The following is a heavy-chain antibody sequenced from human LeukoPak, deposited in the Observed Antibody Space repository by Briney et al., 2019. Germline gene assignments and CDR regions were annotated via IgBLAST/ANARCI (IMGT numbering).Heavy chain of an antibody. CDR2: IIPIFGTA. J-gene: IGHJ6*02. Sequence: GASVKVSCKASGGTFSSYAISWVRQAPGQGLEWMGGIIPIFGTANYAQKFQGRVTITADESTGTAYMELSSLRSEDTAMYYCARSLYSSSSAYYYYYGLDVWGQGTTVTVSS. V-gene: IGHV1-69*13. CDR1: GGTFSSYA. CDR3: ARSLYSSSSAYYYYYGLDV. D-gene: IGHD6-6*01.